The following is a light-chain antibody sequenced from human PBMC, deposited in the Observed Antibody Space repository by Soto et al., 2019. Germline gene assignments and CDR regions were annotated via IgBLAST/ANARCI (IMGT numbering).Light chain of an antibody. CDR3: QQLFDSPIT. V-gene: IGKV1-5*01. CDR1: QSISSW. CDR2: DAS. J-gene: IGKJ5*01. Sequence: DIQMTHSPSTLSASVGDRVTITFRASQSISSWLAWYQQKPGKAPKLLIYDASSLESGVPSRFSGSGSGTEFSLTITSLQPEDFAAYYCQQLFDSPITFGQGTRLEIK.